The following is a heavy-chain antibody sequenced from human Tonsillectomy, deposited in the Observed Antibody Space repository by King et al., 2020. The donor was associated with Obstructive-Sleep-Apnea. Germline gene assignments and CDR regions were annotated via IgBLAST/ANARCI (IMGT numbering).Heavy chain of an antibody. CDR2: ISWDGGST. CDR1: GFTFDDYT. CDR3: AKDIYCSGGSCHKYFQH. Sequence: VQLVESGGVVVQPGGSLRLSCAASGFTFDDYTMHWVRQAPGKGLEWVSLISWDGGSTYYADSVKGRFTISRDNIKNSLYRQMNSLRTEDTALYYCAKDIYCSGGSCHKYFQHWGQGTLVTVSS. V-gene: IGHV3-43*01. D-gene: IGHD2-15*01. J-gene: IGHJ1*01.